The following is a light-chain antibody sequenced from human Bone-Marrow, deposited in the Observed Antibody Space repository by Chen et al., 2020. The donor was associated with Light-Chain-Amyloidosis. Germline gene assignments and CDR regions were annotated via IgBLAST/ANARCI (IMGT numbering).Light chain of an antibody. CDR2: GSS. CDR3: QQYGTSPLT. J-gene: IGKJ4*01. Sequence: DIVLLQSPGTLSLSPGEGATLSCSASQTISSNYLTWYQQKFGQAPRLLIYGSSSRATGIPDRFTGSGSGTDFTLTINRLEPEDFAMYYCQQYGTSPLTFGGGTKVEIK. V-gene: IGKV3-20*01. CDR1: QTISSNY.